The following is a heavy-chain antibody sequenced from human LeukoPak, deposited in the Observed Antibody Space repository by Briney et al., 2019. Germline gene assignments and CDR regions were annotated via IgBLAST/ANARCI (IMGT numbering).Heavy chain of an antibody. V-gene: IGHV4-34*01. D-gene: IGHD5-18*01. Sequence: SETLSLTCAGSGGFFSGYYWSSLRQPPGKGLEWIGEINHSGSTNYNPSLKSRVTISVDTSKNQFSLKLSSVTAADTAVYYCARVNVDTAMAFDHGGQGTLVTVSS. CDR2: INHSGST. CDR3: ARVNVDTAMAFDH. J-gene: IGHJ4*02. CDR1: GGFFSGYY.